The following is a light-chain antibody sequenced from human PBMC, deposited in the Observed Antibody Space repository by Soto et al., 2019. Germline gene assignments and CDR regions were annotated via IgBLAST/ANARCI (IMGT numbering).Light chain of an antibody. CDR1: QSVSSK. CDR3: QQVESYPSI. CDR2: GAS. J-gene: IGKJ4*01. V-gene: IGKV3D-15*01. Sequence: ETVMTQSPATLSLSPGERCTLSCRASQSVSSKLVWYQQKPGQAPRFLIYGASNRATGIPARFSGSGSGTDFTLTISSLQPEDFATYFCQQVESYPSIFGGGTKVDIK.